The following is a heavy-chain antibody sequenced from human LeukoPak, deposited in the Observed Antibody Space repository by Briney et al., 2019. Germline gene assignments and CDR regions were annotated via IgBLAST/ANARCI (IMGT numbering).Heavy chain of an antibody. Sequence: NPSETLSLTCTVSGGSISSYYWSWIRQPPGKGLEWIGYIYYSGSTNYNPSLKSRVTISVDTSKNQFSLKLSSVTAADTAVYYCARPVPSRLGWFDPWGQGTLVTVSS. CDR3: ARPVPSRLGWFDP. J-gene: IGHJ5*02. CDR1: GGSISSYY. CDR2: IYYSGST. D-gene: IGHD1-1*01. V-gene: IGHV4-59*08.